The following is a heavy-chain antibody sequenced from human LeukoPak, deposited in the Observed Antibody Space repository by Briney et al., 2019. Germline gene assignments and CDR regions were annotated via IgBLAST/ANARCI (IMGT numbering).Heavy chain of an antibody. Sequence: GASVKVSCKASGYTCTSYYMHWVRQAPGQGLEWMGIINPSGGSTSYAQKFQGRATMTRHTSTSTVYMELSSLRSEDTAVYYCARGGGGLPQDYFDYWGQGTLVTVSS. CDR3: ARGGGGLPQDYFDY. CDR2: INPSGGST. V-gene: IGHV1-46*01. CDR1: GYTCTSYY. J-gene: IGHJ4*02. D-gene: IGHD2-15*01.